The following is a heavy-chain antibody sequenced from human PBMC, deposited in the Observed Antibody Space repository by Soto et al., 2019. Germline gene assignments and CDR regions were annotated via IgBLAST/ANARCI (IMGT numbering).Heavy chain of an antibody. J-gene: IGHJ3*01. Sequence: EVQLVESGGGLVQPGGSLRLSCAVSGFTFSSSEMYWVRQAPGKGLEWISYIHPSGQPIFYADSVQGRFTISRDNANNSLFLQMNSLSAEYTAVYYCARRASRWGQGTMVTVSS. V-gene: IGHV3-48*03. D-gene: IGHD1-26*01. CDR1: GFTFSSSE. CDR2: IHPSGQPI. CDR3: ARRASR.